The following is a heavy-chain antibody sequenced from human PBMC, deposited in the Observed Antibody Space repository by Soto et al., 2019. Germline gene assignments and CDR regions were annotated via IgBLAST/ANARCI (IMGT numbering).Heavy chain of an antibody. D-gene: IGHD2-8*01. CDR1: GFTFSTYS. CDR2: ISRSSVI. V-gene: IGHV3-48*01. CDR3: VSDPDALDY. Sequence: EVQLVESGGGLVQPGGSLRLSCAASGFTFSTYSMNWVRQAPGTGLEWVAYISRSSVIHYADSVKGRFTISRDNVKNSVYLQMNSRGVENTAVYYCVSDPDALDYWGQGTLVTVSS. J-gene: IGHJ4*02.